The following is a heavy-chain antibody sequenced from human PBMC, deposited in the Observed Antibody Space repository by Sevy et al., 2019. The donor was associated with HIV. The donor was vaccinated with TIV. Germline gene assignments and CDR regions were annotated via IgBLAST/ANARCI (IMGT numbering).Heavy chain of an antibody. J-gene: IGHJ6*02. D-gene: IGHD2-8*02. Sequence: GGSLRLSCTASGFSFSNYAMSWVRQAPGKGLEWVSTLIGGGSSTYYADSVTGRFTISRDNSRNTLYLQMNSLRAEDTAVYYCANRRVQSGLSGGGANYGSDVCGQGTTVTVSS. CDR3: ANRRVQSGLSGGGANYGSDV. CDR2: LIGGGSST. V-gene: IGHV3-23*01. CDR1: GFSFSNYA.